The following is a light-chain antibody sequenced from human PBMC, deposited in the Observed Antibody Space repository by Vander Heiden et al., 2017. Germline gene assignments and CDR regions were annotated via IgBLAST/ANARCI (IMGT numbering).Light chain of an antibody. V-gene: IGLV1-44*01. CDR1: SSNIGSNT. Sequence: QSVLNQPPSASGTPGQRVTISCSGSSSNIGSNTVNWYQQLPGTAPKLLIYSSSQRASGVPDRFSGSKSGTSASLAISGLQSEDEADYYCAAWDDSLKGVVFGGGTKLTV. CDR2: SSS. J-gene: IGLJ3*02. CDR3: AAWDDSLKGVV.